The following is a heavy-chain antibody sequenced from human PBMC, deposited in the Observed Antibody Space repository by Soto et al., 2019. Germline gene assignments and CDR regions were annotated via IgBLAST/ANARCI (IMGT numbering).Heavy chain of an antibody. CDR2: IYSGGST. Sequence: ESGGGLVQPGGSLRLSCAASGFTVSSNYMSWVRQAPGKGLEWVSVIYSGGSTYYADSVKGRFTISRDNSKNTLYLQMNSPSAEDTAVYYCAREEGGDGYNLDWGQGTLVTVSS. J-gene: IGHJ4*02. CDR1: GFTVSSNY. V-gene: IGHV3-66*01. D-gene: IGHD3-16*01. CDR3: AREEGGDGYNLD.